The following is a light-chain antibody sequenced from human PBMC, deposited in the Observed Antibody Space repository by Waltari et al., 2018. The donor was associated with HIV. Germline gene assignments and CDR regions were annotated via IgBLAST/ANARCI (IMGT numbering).Light chain of an antibody. Sequence: SYVLAQPPPVSVAPGKPATITCGGVSVGGKSLHGYQPKAGKAPGLVIYYDVDRPSGIPERFSGSNTGNTATLTISRVEAGDEADYYCQVWDRSSDHLVFGGGTKLTVL. CDR1: SVGGKS. V-gene: IGLV3-21*04. J-gene: IGLJ3*02. CDR2: YDV. CDR3: QVWDRSSDHLV.